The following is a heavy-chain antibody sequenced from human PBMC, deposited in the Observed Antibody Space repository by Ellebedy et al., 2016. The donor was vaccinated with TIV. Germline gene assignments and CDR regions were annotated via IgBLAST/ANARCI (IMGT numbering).Heavy chain of an antibody. CDR3: ARVRRGSFNDYVLDF. V-gene: IGHV1-8*01. D-gene: IGHD5/OR15-5a*01. Sequence: ASVKVSCXASGYTFTSSDINWVRQATGQGLEWMGWMDPNSGYTAYAQKFQGRVTVTRNPPISTAYMELRSLTSDDTAVYYCARVRRGSFNDYVLDFWGQGALVTVSS. CDR2: MDPNSGYT. J-gene: IGHJ4*02. CDR1: GYTFTSSD.